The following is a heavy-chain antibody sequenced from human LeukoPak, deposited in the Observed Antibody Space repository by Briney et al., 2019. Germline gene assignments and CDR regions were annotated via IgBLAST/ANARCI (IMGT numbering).Heavy chain of an antibody. Sequence: ASVKVSCKASGYTFTSYDINWVRQATGQGLEWMGWMNPNSGNTGYAQKFQGRVTMTRNTSISTAYMELSSLRSEDTAVYYCARRYYYDSSGHLGDYYYGMDVWGQGTTVTVSS. CDR2: MNPNSGNT. V-gene: IGHV1-8*01. CDR3: ARRYYYDSSGHLGDYYYGMDV. D-gene: IGHD3-22*01. J-gene: IGHJ6*02. CDR1: GYTFTSYD.